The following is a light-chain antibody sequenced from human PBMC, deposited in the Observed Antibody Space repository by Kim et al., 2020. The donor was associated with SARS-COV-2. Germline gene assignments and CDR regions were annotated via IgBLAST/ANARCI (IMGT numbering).Light chain of an antibody. CDR3: LQHNSYPIT. CDR1: QEIRNN. V-gene: IGKV1-17*01. Sequence: ASVGDRVTITCRASQEIRNNLGWYQQSPGRAPKRLIYGASSLQSGVPSRFSGSGSGTEFTLTINSLQPEDFATYFCLQHNSYPITFGQGTRLEIK. CDR2: GAS. J-gene: IGKJ5*01.